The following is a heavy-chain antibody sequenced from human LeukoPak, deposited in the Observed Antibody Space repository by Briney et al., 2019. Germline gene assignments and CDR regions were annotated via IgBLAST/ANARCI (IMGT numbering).Heavy chain of an antibody. CDR3: ARGLFRYCSGGSCYSYYYGMDV. V-gene: IGHV1-8*01. J-gene: IGHJ6*02. CDR2: MNPNSGNT. CDR1: GYTCTSYD. Sequence: ASVKVSCKASGYTCTSYDINWVRQATGQGLEWMGWMNPNSGNTGYAQKFQGRVTMTRNTSISTAYMELSSLRSEDTAVYYCARGLFRYCSGGSCYSYYYGMDVWGQGTTVTVSS. D-gene: IGHD2-15*01.